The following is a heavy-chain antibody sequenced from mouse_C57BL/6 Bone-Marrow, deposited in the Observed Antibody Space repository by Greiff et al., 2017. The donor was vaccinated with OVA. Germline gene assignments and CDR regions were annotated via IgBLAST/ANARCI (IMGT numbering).Heavy chain of an antibody. Sequence: EVQLVESGGGLVKPGGSLKLSCAASGFAFSSYDMSWVRQTPEKRLEWVAYISSGGGSTYYPDTVKGRFTISRDNAKNTLYLQMSSLKSEDTAMYYCARLGRTTIYWGQGTLVTVSA. CDR1: GFAFSSYD. CDR2: ISSGGGST. V-gene: IGHV5-12-1*01. D-gene: IGHD2-12*01. J-gene: IGHJ3*01. CDR3: ARLGRTTIY.